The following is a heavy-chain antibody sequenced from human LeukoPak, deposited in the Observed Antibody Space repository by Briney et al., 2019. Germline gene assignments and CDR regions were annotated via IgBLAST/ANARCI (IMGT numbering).Heavy chain of an antibody. CDR2: IYYSGST. CDR1: YS. D-gene: IGHD6-19*01. J-gene: IGHJ4*02. CDR3: ARHASVDGNWPRPLDY. Sequence: YSMSWVRQPPGKGLEWIGNIYYSGSTYYNPSLKTRVTISVDTSKNQFSPKLTSVTAADTAVYYCARHASVDGNWPRPLDYWGQGSLVTVSS. V-gene: IGHV4-39*01.